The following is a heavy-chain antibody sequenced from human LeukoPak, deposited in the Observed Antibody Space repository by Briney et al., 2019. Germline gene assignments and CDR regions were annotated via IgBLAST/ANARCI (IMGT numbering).Heavy chain of an antibody. CDR1: GYTFTNYG. V-gene: IGHV1-18*01. CDR3: ARESYVYSRSPDDAFDI. Sequence: ASVEVSCKASGYTFTNYGINWVRQAPGQGLEWMGWISAYNGNTNYAQKVQDRVTMTTDTSTSTAYMELRSLRSDDTAMYYCARESYVYSRSPDDAFDIWGRGTLVTVSS. J-gene: IGHJ3*02. D-gene: IGHD6-6*01. CDR2: ISAYNGNT.